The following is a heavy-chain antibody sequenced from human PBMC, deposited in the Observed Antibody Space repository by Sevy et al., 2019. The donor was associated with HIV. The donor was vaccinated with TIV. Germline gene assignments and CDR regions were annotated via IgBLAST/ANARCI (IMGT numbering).Heavy chain of an antibody. CDR1: GGTFSSYA. Sequence: ASVKVSCKASGGTFSSYAISWVRQAPGQGLEWMGGIIPIFGTTNYAQKFQGRVTITADKSTSTAYMELSSLRSEDTAVYYCARVSSSGYYPYQGDAFDIWGQGTMVTVSS. J-gene: IGHJ3*02. V-gene: IGHV1-69*06. CDR2: IIPIFGTT. CDR3: ARVSSSGYYPYQGDAFDI. D-gene: IGHD3-22*01.